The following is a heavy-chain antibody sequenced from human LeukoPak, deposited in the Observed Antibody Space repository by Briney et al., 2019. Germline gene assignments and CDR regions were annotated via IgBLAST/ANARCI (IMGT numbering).Heavy chain of an antibody. V-gene: IGHV3-23*01. D-gene: IGHD3-10*01. CDR3: AKGFFGSGSFPHNFDY. Sequence: QPGGSLRLSCAASGFTFSSYAMSWVRQDPGKGLEWVAIVRGNGDSTHYADSVKGRFTISRDNSKNMLYLQMNSLRDEDTAVYYCAKGFFGSGSFPHNFDYWGQGTLVTVSS. CDR1: GFTFSSYA. J-gene: IGHJ4*02. CDR2: VRGNGDST.